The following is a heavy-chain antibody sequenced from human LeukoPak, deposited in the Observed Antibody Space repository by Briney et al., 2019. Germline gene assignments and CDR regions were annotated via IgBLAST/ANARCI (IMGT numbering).Heavy chain of an antibody. D-gene: IGHD3-22*01. CDR3: VVWRDSSGSYSVDAFDI. CDR2: ISSSSSTI. CDR1: GFIFSSYS. V-gene: IGHV3-48*04. Sequence: GGSLRLSCAASGFIFSSYSMNWVRQAPGKGLEWVSYISSSSSTIYYADSVKGRFTISRDNAKNSLYLQMNSLRAEDTAVYYCVVWRDSSGSYSVDAFDIWGQGTMVTVSS. J-gene: IGHJ3*02.